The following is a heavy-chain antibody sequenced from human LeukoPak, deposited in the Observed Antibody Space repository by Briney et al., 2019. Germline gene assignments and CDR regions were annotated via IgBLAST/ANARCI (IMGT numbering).Heavy chain of an antibody. Sequence: GGSLRLXCAASGFTFSDYYMSWIRQAPGKEQEWVSYISSSGSTIYYADSVKGRFTISRDNAKNSLYLQMNSLRAEDTAVYYCARDLQNNYDSSGYYFDYWGQGTLVTVSS. CDR2: ISSSGSTI. CDR3: ARDLQNNYDSSGYYFDY. J-gene: IGHJ4*02. D-gene: IGHD3-22*01. CDR1: GFTFSDYY. V-gene: IGHV3-11*04.